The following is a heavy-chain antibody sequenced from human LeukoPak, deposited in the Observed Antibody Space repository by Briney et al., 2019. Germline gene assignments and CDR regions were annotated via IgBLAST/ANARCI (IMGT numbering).Heavy chain of an antibody. J-gene: IGHJ4*02. D-gene: IGHD2-21*02. CDR1: GFTFSSYG. CDR2: ISYDGSNK. CDR3: AKDLVRVVVTFGTPQLVDY. V-gene: IGHV3-30*18. Sequence: PGGSLRLSCAASGFTFSSYGMHWVRQAPGKGLEWVAVISYDGSNKYYADSVKGRFTISRDNSKNTLYLQMNSLRADDTAVYYCAKDLVRVVVTFGTPQLVDYWGQGTLVTVSS.